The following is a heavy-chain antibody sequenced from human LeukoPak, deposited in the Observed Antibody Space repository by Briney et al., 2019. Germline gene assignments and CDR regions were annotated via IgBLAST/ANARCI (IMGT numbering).Heavy chain of an antibody. CDR3: AREGGYCNSGYCYISLDY. CDR2: IYSSGTT. V-gene: IGHV4-4*07. J-gene: IGHJ4*02. CDR1: GGSMSSYY. D-gene: IGHD2-2*02. Sequence: SETLSLTCTVSGGSMSSYYWSWIRQPPGKGLEWIGRIYSSGTTNYNPSLRSRVSMSVDTSKNQFSLKLSSVIAADTAVYYCAREGGYCNSGYCYISLDYWGQGALLTVSS.